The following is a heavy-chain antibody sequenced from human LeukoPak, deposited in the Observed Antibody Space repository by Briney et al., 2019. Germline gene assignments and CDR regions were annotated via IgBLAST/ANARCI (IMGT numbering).Heavy chain of an antibody. CDR2: ISSSSSTV. D-gene: IGHD5-24*01. CDR3: ARAEGMAAILGSFDY. CDR1: GFTFSDYS. V-gene: IGHV3-48*04. J-gene: IGHJ4*02. Sequence: GGSLRLSCAASGFTFSDYSMNWVRQAPGKGLEWVSYISSSSSTVYYADSVKGRFTISRDNAKNSLYLQMNSLRAEDTAVYYCARAEGMAAILGSFDYWGQGTLVTASS.